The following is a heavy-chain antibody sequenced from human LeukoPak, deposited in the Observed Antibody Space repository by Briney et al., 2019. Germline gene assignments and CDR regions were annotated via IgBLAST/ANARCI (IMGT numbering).Heavy chain of an antibody. CDR1: GGSINSYY. CDR3: GRRDSTYWYFDV. CDR2: IYTTGTT. V-gene: IGHV4-4*07. Sequence: PSETLSLTCSVSGGSINSYYWDWVRQPAGKGLEWIGRIYTTGTTNYSPSLKSRLTMSLDTSKNQFSLKLRSVTAADTAVYYCGRRDSTYWYFDVWGRGTLVTVSS. D-gene: IGHD2/OR15-2a*01. J-gene: IGHJ2*01.